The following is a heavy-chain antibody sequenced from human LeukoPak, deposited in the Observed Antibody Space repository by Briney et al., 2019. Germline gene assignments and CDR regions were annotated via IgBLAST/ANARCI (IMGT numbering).Heavy chain of an antibody. CDR2: IYYSGST. J-gene: IGHJ3*02. CDR1: GGSISSYY. D-gene: IGHD6-13*01. Sequence: PSETLSLTCTVSGGSISSYYWSWIRQPPGKGLEWIGYIYYSGSTNYNPSLKSRVTISVGTSKNQFSLKLSSVTAADTAVYYCAGIRSSWFYAIDIWGQGTMVTVSS. V-gene: IGHV4-59*08. CDR3: AGIRSSWFYAIDI.